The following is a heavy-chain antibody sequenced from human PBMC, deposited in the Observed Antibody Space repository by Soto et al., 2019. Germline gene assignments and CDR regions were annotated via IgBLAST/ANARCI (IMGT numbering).Heavy chain of an antibody. Sequence: SETLSLTCPVSGYSISSGYYWGCLRQPPGKGLEWIGGIYHGGSTYYNPSLNSRVTLSIDRTNNHVSLILNSVTAADTAVYYCARVGPWVPYYYDSSPYTFENWFDPWGQGTLVTVSS. D-gene: IGHD3-22*01. CDR1: GYSISSGYY. CDR2: IYHGGST. V-gene: IGHV4-38-2*02. J-gene: IGHJ5*02. CDR3: ARVGPWVPYYYDSSPYTFENWFDP.